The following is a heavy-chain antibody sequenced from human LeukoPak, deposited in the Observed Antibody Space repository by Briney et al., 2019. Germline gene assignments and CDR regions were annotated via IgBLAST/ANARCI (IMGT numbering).Heavy chain of an antibody. CDR3: ARARQQLGLPLDY. CDR1: GFTFSSYA. CDR2: ISGSGGST. V-gene: IGHV3-23*01. J-gene: IGHJ4*02. Sequence: GSLRLSCAASGFTFSSYAMSWVRQAPGKGLEWVSAISGSGGSTYYADSVKGRFTISRDNSKNTLYLQMNSLRAEDTAVYYCARARQQLGLPLDYWGQGTLVTVSS. D-gene: IGHD6-13*01.